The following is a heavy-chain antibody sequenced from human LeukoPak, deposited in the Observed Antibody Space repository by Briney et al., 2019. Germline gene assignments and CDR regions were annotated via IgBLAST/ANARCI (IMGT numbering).Heavy chain of an antibody. Sequence: SETLSLTCTVSGGSISSSSYYWGWIRQPPGKGLEWIGSIYYSGSTYYNPSLKSRVTISVDTSKNQFSLKLSSVTAADTAVYYCARDRPRLRGYSYGYYYYMDVWGKGTTVTISS. CDR1: GGSISSSSYY. CDR3: ARDRPRLRGYSYGYYYYMDV. D-gene: IGHD5-18*01. CDR2: IYYSGST. V-gene: IGHV4-39*07. J-gene: IGHJ6*03.